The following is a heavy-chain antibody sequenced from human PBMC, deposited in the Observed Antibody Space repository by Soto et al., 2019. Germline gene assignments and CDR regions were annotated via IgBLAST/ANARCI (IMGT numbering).Heavy chain of an antibody. D-gene: IGHD3-16*02. V-gene: IGHV1-69*05. CDR1: GGTFSSYA. J-gene: IGHJ6*02. CDR3: ARGGIMITFGGVIAGQEHYYYYGMDV. Sequence: ASVKVSCKASGGTFSSYAISWVRQAPGQGLEWMGGIIPIFGTANYAQKFQGRVTMTRNTSISTAYMELSSLRSEDTAVYYCARGGIMITFGGVIAGQEHYYYYGMDVWGQGTTVTVSS. CDR2: IIPIFGTA.